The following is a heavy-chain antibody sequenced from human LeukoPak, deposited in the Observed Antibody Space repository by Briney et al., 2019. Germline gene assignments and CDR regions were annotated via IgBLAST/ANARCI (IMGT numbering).Heavy chain of an antibody. V-gene: IGHV3-9*01. CDR1: GFTFDDYA. Sequence: GGSLRLSCAASGFTFDDYAMHWVRQAPGKGLEWVSGISWNSGSIGYADSVKGRFTISRDNSKNTLYLQMNSLRAEDTAVYYCARGAATGPDHYGMDVWGQGTTVTVSS. J-gene: IGHJ6*02. D-gene: IGHD6-13*01. CDR2: ISWNSGSI. CDR3: ARGAATGPDHYGMDV.